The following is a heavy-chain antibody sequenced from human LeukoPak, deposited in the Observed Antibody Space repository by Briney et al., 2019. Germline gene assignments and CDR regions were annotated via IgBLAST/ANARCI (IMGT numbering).Heavy chain of an antibody. CDR3: AKDHLPGIVVADRDY. Sequence: PGGSLRLSCAASGFTFSRYGMSWVRQAPGKGLEWVSAISGSGSSTYYADSVKGRFTISRDNSKNTLYLQINSLRAEDTAVYYCAKDHLPGIVVADRDYWGQGTLVTVSS. CDR2: ISGSGSST. CDR1: GFTFSRYG. D-gene: IGHD6-19*01. J-gene: IGHJ4*02. V-gene: IGHV3-23*01.